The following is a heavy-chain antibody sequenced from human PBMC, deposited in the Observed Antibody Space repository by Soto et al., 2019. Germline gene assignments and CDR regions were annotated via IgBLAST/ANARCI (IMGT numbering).Heavy chain of an antibody. J-gene: IGHJ5*02. D-gene: IGHD1-26*01. CDR1: GVTINSGDYF. Sequence: TLSLTCRVSGVTINSGDYFWSWIRQPPGKGLEWIGSIFYTGITYYSPSLKSRASMSMDTSKNIFSLDLRFVTVADTAVYFCAAAWSRSLLFQSWGQGTPVTVYS. CDR3: AAAWSRSLLFQS. CDR2: IFYTGIT. V-gene: IGHV4-31*02.